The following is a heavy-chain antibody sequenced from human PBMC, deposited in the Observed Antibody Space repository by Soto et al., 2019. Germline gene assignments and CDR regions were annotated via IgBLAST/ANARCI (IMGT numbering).Heavy chain of an antibody. D-gene: IGHD3-3*01. J-gene: IGHJ5*02. CDR2: ISSSSSHI. Sequence: GGSLRLSCAASGFTFSSYSMNWVRQAPGKGLEWVSSISSSSSHIYYADSVKGRFTISRDNAKNSLYLQMNSLRAEDTAVYYCASHYYDFWSGSNNWFDPWGQGTLVTVSS. CDR1: GFTFSSYS. V-gene: IGHV3-21*01. CDR3: ASHYYDFWSGSNNWFDP.